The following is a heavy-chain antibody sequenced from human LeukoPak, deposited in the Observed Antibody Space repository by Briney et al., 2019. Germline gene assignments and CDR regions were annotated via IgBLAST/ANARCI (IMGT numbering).Heavy chain of an antibody. CDR1: GFTFSSYG. Sequence: PGGSLRLSCAASGFTFSSYGMHWVRQAPGKGLEWVAFIRSDGNNKYYADSVKGRFTISRDNSKNTLYLQMNSLRSEDTAVYYCAKDGSGYSYSDYWGPGTLVTVSS. J-gene: IGHJ4*02. V-gene: IGHV3-30*02. CDR2: IRSDGNNK. D-gene: IGHD5-18*01. CDR3: AKDGSGYSYSDY.